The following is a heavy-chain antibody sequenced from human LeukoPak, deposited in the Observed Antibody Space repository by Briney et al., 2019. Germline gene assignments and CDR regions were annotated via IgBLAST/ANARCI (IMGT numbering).Heavy chain of an antibody. Sequence: PSETLSLTCTVSGGSISGYYWSWIRQPPGKGLEWIGYIHTSGSTNYNPSLKSRVTISVDTSKNQFSLGLSSVTAADTAMYFCARAYSRSYSHFDDWGQGTLVTVSS. CDR1: GGSISGYY. CDR3: ARAYSRSYSHFDD. J-gene: IGHJ4*02. D-gene: IGHD1-26*01. V-gene: IGHV4-4*09. CDR2: IHTSGST.